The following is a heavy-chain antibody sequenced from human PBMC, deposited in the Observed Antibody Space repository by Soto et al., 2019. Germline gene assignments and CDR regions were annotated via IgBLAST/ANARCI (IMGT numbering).Heavy chain of an antibody. CDR3: AGEGITMVRGVIRPNDYYYYGMDV. CDR2: IYYSGST. CDR1: GGSFSGYY. Sequence: SETLSLTCAVYGGSFSGYYWSWIRQPPGKGLEWIGYIYYSGSTYYNPSLKSRVTISVDTSKNQFSLKLSSVTAADTAVYYCAGEGITMVRGVIRPNDYYYYGMDVWGQGTTDTVSS. V-gene: IGHV4-30-4*01. J-gene: IGHJ6*02. D-gene: IGHD3-10*01.